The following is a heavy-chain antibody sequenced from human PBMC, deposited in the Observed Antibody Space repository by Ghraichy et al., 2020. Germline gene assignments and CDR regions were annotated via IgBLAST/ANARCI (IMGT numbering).Heavy chain of an antibody. V-gene: IGHV3-23*01. J-gene: IGHJ4*02. Sequence: GESLNVSCAASGFTFSSYAMSWVRQAPGKGLEWVSAISGSGGSTYYADSVKGRFTISRDNSKNTLYLQMNSLRAEDTAVYYCAKHGERDYYDSSGYYYVERYYFDYWGQGTLVTVSS. CDR2: ISGSGGST. CDR3: AKHGERDYYDSSGYYYVERYYFDY. CDR1: GFTFSSYA. D-gene: IGHD3-22*01.